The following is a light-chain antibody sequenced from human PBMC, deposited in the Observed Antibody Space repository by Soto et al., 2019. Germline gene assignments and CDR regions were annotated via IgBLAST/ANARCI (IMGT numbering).Light chain of an antibody. CDR1: QSVSSY. J-gene: IGKJ3*01. Sequence: EIVFTQSTATLSLSPGERATLSCRASQSVSSYLAWYQQKPGQAPTLLLYDASNRATGIPARFSGSGSGTDFTLTISSLEPEDFAVYYCHQRGTFGPGTKVDIK. CDR2: DAS. V-gene: IGKV3-11*01. CDR3: HQRGT.